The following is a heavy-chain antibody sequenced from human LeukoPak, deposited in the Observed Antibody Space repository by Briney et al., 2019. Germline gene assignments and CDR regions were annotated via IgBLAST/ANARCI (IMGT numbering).Heavy chain of an antibody. CDR3: AAEKRLYCSGGACYPDAFDI. CDR2: IVIRSGDT. V-gene: IGHV1-58*01. J-gene: IGHJ3*02. D-gene: IGHD2-15*01. Sequence: SVKVSCKASGFTFINSAVQWVRQARGQRLECIGGIVIRSGDTNYAQNFLERVTITRDMSTSTAYMELSSLRSDDTAVYYCAAEKRLYCSGGACYPDAFDIWGQGTMVTVSS. CDR1: GFTFINSA.